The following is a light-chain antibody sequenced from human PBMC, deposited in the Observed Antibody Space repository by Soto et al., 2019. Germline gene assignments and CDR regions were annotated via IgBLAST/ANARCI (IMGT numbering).Light chain of an antibody. Sequence: EIVMTQSPATLSVSPGERATLSCRASQSVSSNLAWYQQKPCQAPRLLIYGAYTRAAGVPARFSGSGSGTEFTLTITSLQSEDIALYYCQQYKIWPTITFGQGTRLEIK. J-gene: IGKJ5*01. CDR1: QSVSSN. V-gene: IGKV3-15*01. CDR2: GAY. CDR3: QQYKIWPTIT.